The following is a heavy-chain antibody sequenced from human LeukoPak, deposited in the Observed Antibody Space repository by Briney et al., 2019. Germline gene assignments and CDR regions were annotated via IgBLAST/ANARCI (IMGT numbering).Heavy chain of an antibody. CDR2: IGISSGNT. V-gene: IGHV3-48*01. J-gene: IGHJ4*01. CDR1: GFNFIDYS. Sequence: GGSLRLSCAASGFNFIDYSMNWVRQAPGKGLEWISYIGISSGNTKYADSVKGRFTISRDNSKNTLYLQMNSLRAEDTAVYYCAKGDTAMVPFDYWGQGTLVTVSS. D-gene: IGHD5-18*01. CDR3: AKGDTAMVPFDY.